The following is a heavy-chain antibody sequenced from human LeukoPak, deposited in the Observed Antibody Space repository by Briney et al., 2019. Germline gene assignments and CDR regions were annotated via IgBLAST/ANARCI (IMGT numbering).Heavy chain of an antibody. Sequence: ASVKVSCKASGGTFSSYAISWVRQAPGQGLEWMGGIIPIFGTANYAQKFQGRVTMTRNTSISTAYMELSSLRSEDTAVYYCARAPTGPPGIAVAAASYWGQGTLVTVSS. CDR2: IIPIFGTA. CDR3: ARAPTGPPGIAVAAASY. D-gene: IGHD6-19*01. J-gene: IGHJ4*02. CDR1: GGTFSSYA. V-gene: IGHV1-69*05.